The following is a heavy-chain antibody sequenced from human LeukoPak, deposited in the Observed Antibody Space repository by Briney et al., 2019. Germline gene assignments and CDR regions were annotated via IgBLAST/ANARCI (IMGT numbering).Heavy chain of an antibody. CDR2: IGFGDDSA. J-gene: IGHJ5*02. V-gene: IGHV3-23*01. CDR3: AKDPTSVGGRHDWLLDS. Sequence: PGGSLRLSCAASGFIFSNYGMNWVRQAPGKGLEWVSTIGFGDDSAYYADSVKGRFTISRDNSKNTLYLQMNYLRAEDTAVYYCAKDPTSVGGRHDWLLDSWGQGTLVTVSS. D-gene: IGHD3-9*01. CDR1: GFIFSNYG.